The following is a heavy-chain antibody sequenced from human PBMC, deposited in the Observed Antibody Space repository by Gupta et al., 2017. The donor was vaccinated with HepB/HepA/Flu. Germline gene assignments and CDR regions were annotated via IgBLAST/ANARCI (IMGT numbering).Heavy chain of an antibody. CDR1: GFSMITTGEG. J-gene: IGHJ4*02. V-gene: IGHV2-5*02. CDR3: AHREKPGCFDS. Sequence: QITLKESGPTLVKPTQTLTLTCSFSGFSMITTGEGVGWIRQPPGKALEWLADIYWDDDERHSPSLKNRLTVSKDISKNQVVLRITNMDPVDTATYYCAHREKPGCFDSWGLGTLVTVAS. CDR2: IYWDDDE.